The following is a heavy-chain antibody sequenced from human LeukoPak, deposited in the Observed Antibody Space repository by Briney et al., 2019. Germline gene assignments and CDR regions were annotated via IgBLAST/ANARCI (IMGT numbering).Heavy chain of an antibody. Sequence: GESLKISCKGSGYSFTSYWIGWVRPMPGKGLEWMGIIYPGDSDTRYSPSFQGQVTISADKSISTAYLQWSSLKASDTAMYYCARLFGITMIRGAFDIWGQGTMVTVSS. D-gene: IGHD3-22*01. CDR3: ARLFGITMIRGAFDI. J-gene: IGHJ3*02. CDR2: IYPGDSDT. CDR1: GYSFTSYW. V-gene: IGHV5-51*01.